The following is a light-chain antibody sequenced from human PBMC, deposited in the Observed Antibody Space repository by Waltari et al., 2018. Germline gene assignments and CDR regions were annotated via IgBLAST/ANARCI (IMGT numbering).Light chain of an antibody. V-gene: IGLV3-19*01. J-gene: IGLJ3*02. CDR3: NSRDSSGERLV. CDR1: SLRTYY. Sequence: SSELTQDPAVSVALGPTVRISFQGDSLRTYYASWYQQKPGQAPILVFYGRNDRPSGIPDRITGSSSGSTASLTITGAQAEDEADYYCNSRDSSGERLVFGGGTKLTVL. CDR2: GRN.